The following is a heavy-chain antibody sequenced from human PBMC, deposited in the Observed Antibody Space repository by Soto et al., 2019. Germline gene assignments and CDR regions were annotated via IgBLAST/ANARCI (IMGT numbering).Heavy chain of an antibody. Sequence: SETLSLTCTVSGDSISSADYYWSWIRQPPGKGLEWIGYIYYSGSTNYIPSLKSRLTISLDTSKTQFSLKLNSVTAADTAVYYCARVNRGKYGAFDYWGQGTLVTV. CDR1: GDSISSADYY. D-gene: IGHD1-26*01. CDR3: ARVNRGKYGAFDY. V-gene: IGHV4-30-4*01. CDR2: IYYSGST. J-gene: IGHJ4*02.